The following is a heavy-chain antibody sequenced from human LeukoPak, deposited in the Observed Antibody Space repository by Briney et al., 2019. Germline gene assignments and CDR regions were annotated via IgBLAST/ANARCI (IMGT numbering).Heavy chain of an antibody. CDR3: ARDHYQYVGTINWFDP. CDR1: GDSVSSNSAA. CDR2: TYYRSKWYN. Sequence: SQTLSLTCAISGDSVSSNSAAWNWIRQSPSRGLEWLGRTYYRSKWYNDYAVSVKSRITINPDTSKNQFSLQLNSVTPEDTAVYYCARDHYQYVGTINWFDPWGQGTLVTVSS. V-gene: IGHV6-1*01. D-gene: IGHD1/OR15-1a*01. J-gene: IGHJ5*02.